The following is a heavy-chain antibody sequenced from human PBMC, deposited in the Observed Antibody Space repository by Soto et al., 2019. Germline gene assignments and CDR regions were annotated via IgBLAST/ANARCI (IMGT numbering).Heavy chain of an antibody. CDR1: GFTFSSYA. CDR2: ISGSGGST. J-gene: IGHJ4*02. D-gene: IGHD3-22*01. Sequence: LRLSCAASGFTFSSYAMSWVRQAPGKGLEWVSAISGSGGSTYYADSVKGRFTISRDNSKNTLYLQMNSLRAEDTAVYYCAKRGNYYDGSGYYFDYWGQGTLVTV. CDR3: AKRGNYYDGSGYYFDY. V-gene: IGHV3-23*01.